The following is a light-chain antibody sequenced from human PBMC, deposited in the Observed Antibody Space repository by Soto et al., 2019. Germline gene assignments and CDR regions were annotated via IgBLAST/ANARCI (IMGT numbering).Light chain of an antibody. J-gene: IGLJ1*01. CDR3: SAWDDSLSGYV. CDR1: SSNIGSNF. CDR2: RNK. V-gene: IGLV1-47*01. Sequence: QSVLTQPPSASGTPGQRVTISCSGSSSNIGSNFVYWYQQLPGTAPKIIIYRNKQRPSGVPDRISGSKSGTSASLAISGLRSDDEADYYCSAWDDSLSGYVFGTGTKLTVL.